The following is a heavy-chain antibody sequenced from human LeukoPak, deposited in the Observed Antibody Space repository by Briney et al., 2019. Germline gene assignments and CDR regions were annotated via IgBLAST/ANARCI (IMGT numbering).Heavy chain of an antibody. J-gene: IGHJ5*02. Sequence: ASVKVSCKASGYTFTSYGISWVRQATGQGLEWMGWMNPNSGNTGYAQKFQGRVTMTRNTSISTAYMELSSLRSEDTAVYYCARGFRTGFGEFQWWGAWFDPWGQGTLVTVSS. D-gene: IGHD3-10*01. CDR3: ARGFRTGFGEFQWWGAWFDP. CDR1: GYTFTSYG. CDR2: MNPNSGNT. V-gene: IGHV1-8*02.